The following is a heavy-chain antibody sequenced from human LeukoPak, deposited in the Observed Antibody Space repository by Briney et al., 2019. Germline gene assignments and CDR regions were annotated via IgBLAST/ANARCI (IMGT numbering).Heavy chain of an antibody. CDR2: ISYDGSNK. J-gene: IGHJ4*02. CDR1: GFTFSSYA. V-gene: IGHV3-30-3*01. CDR3: ARGQENTVVTPNFDY. Sequence: PGGSLRLSCAASGFTFSSYAMHWVRQAPGKGLEWVAVISYDGSNKYYADSVKGRFTISRDNSKNTLYLQMNSLRAEDTAVYYCARGQENTVVTPNFDYWGQGTLVTVSS. D-gene: IGHD4-23*01.